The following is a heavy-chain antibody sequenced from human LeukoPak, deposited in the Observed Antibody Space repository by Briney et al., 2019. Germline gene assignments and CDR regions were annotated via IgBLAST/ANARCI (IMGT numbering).Heavy chain of an antibody. J-gene: IGHJ4*02. CDR1: GFSVSGSY. CDR2: IWYDGSNK. V-gene: IGHV3-33*08. D-gene: IGHD6-19*01. Sequence: GGSLRLSCAASGFSVSGSYISWVRQAPGKGLEWVAVIWYDGSNKYYADSVKGRFTISRDNSKNTLYLQMNSLRAEDTAVYYCARDHSSGWYSDYFDYWGQGTLVTVSS. CDR3: ARDHSSGWYSDYFDY.